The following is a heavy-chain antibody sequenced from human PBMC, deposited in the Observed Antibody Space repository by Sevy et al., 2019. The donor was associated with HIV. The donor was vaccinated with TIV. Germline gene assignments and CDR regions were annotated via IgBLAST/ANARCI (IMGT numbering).Heavy chain of an antibody. CDR1: GFAFNDFA. J-gene: IGHJ4*02. CDR3: ATSSLWGDSGISHPSFDS. CDR2: ISYDGTEK. Sequence: GGSLRLSCAASGFAFNDFAVNWVRQPLGEGLEWVVVISYDGTEKYYADSMKGRFTISRDNSKNTLFLQMNSLRREDTAVYYCATSSLWGDSGISHPSFDSWGQGTPVTVSS. D-gene: IGHD1-26*01. V-gene: IGHV3-30*04.